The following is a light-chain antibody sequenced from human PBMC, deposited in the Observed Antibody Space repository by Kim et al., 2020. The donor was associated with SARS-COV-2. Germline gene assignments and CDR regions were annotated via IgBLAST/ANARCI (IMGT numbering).Light chain of an antibody. CDR3: QSGRL. CDR1: SGRIASNF. J-gene: IGLJ2*01. CDR2: EDN. V-gene: IGLV6-57*03. Sequence: SPGKTVTSSGTRVSGRIASNFVQWYQQRPGSAPTSVSYEDNQRPSWVPDRFSGSIDDSSTAASLTISGLKTEDEADYYCQSGRLFGGGTQLTVL.